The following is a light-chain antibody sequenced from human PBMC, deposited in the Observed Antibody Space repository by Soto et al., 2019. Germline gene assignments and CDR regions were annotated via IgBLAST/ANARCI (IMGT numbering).Light chain of an antibody. V-gene: IGKV3-15*01. Sequence: EIVMTQSPATLSVSPGERATLSCRASQSVSSNLAWYQQKPGQTPKLLIYVASTRSTGIPARFSGSGSGTEFTLTISSLQYEDFAVYYCQPYNVWPLTFGGGTKVEFK. CDR2: VAS. CDR1: QSVSSN. J-gene: IGKJ4*01. CDR3: QPYNVWPLT.